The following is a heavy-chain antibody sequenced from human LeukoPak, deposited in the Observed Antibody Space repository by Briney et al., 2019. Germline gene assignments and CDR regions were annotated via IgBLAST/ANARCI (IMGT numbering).Heavy chain of an antibody. CDR3: ARELYYYDSRGYFDY. Sequence: GRSLRLSCAASGFTFSSYAMHWVRQAPGKGLEWVAVISYDGSNKYYADSVKGRFTISRDNAKNSLYLQMNSLRAEDTAVYYCARELYYYDSRGYFDYWGQGTLVTVSS. D-gene: IGHD3-22*01. CDR1: GFTFSSYA. J-gene: IGHJ4*02. CDR2: ISYDGSNK. V-gene: IGHV3-30*04.